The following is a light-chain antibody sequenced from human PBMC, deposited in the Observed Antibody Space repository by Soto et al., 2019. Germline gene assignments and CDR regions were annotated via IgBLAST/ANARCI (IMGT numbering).Light chain of an antibody. V-gene: IGKV1-5*01. CDR2: DAS. Sequence: DMPLTPSPSNLSASLFYSLTMSFWASQNIRNWLAWYQQKPGKAPNPLIYDASSLKSGVPARFSGSGSGTEFTLTISSLQPDDFANYYCQQYNTYSTFGQGTRLEIK. J-gene: IGKJ5*01. CDR3: QQYNTYST. CDR1: QNIRNW.